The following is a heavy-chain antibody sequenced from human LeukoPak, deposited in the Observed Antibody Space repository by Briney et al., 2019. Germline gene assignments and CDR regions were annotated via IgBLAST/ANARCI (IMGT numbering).Heavy chain of an antibody. CDR2: INPNSGGT. D-gene: IGHD4-17*01. Sequence: ASVTVSCKASGYTFTGYYMHWVRQAPGQGLEWMGWINPNSGGTNYAQKFQGRVTMTRDTSISTAYMELSRLRSDDTAVYYCARSYVLKNTVTTLGYWGQGTLVAVSS. V-gene: IGHV1-2*02. CDR3: ARSYVLKNTVTTLGY. CDR1: GYTFTGYY. J-gene: IGHJ4*02.